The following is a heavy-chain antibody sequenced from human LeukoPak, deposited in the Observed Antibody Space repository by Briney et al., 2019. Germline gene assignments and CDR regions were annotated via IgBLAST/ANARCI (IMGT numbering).Heavy chain of an antibody. CDR1: GFNFSGFD. CDR2: VRASGGST. V-gene: IGHV3-23*01. Sequence: GGSLRLSCVASGFNFSGFDMSWVRRAPGKGLDWVSVVRASGGSTCYADSVRGRFTISRDNSKSTLYLQMDSLRAEDTALYYCARVAEARERYRSIDYWGQGTVVTVSS. CDR3: ARVAEARERYRSIDY. D-gene: IGHD3-16*02. J-gene: IGHJ4*02.